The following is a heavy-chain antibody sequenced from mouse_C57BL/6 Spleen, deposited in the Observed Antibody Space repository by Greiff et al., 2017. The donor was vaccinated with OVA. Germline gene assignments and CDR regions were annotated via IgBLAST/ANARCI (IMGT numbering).Heavy chain of an antibody. CDR3: TRSHYSNYEGAMDY. CDR2: IYPGNSDT. Sequence: VQLQQSGTVLARPGASVKMSCKTSGYTFTSYWMHWVKQRPGQGLEWIGAIYPGNSDTSYNQKFKGKAKLTAVTSASTAYMELSSLTNEDSAVYYCTRSHYSNYEGAMDYWGQGTSVTVSS. CDR1: GYTFTSYW. V-gene: IGHV1-5*01. D-gene: IGHD2-5*01. J-gene: IGHJ4*01.